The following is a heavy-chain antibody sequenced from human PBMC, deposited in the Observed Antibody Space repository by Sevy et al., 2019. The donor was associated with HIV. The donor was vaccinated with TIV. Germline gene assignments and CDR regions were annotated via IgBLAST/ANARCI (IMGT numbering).Heavy chain of an antibody. CDR3: ARTDYYDSSGYFYFDY. J-gene: IGHJ4*02. CDR1: GGTFSTSP. CDR2: IIPLFGTT. D-gene: IGHD3-22*01. V-gene: IGHV1-69*13. Sequence: ASVKVSCKASGGTFSTSPINWVRQAPGQGLEWMGGIIPLFGTTKYAQKFQGRVRIIADESTSIAFLEMNNLRSEDTAVYYCARTDYYDSSGYFYFDYWGQGTLVTVSS.